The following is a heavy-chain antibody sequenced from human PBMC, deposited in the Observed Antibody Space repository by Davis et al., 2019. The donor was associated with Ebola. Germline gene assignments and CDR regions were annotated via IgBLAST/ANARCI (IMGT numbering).Heavy chain of an antibody. Sequence: PGGSLRLSCAASGFTFRNYAMHWVRQAPGKGLEWVAVVSHSQRETFYADSVKGRFTISRDNSENPLYLQMNSLTADDTAVYYCARAVFHEVLDYWGQGTPVTVSS. CDR1: GFTFRNYA. V-gene: IGHV3-30*04. D-gene: IGHD3-3*01. J-gene: IGHJ4*02. CDR3: ARAVFHEVLDY. CDR2: VSHSQRET.